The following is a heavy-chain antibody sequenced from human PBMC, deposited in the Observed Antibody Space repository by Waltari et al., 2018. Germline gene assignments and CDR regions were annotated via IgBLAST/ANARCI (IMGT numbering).Heavy chain of an antibody. CDR1: GYTFTSYA. J-gene: IGHJ3*02. D-gene: IGHD6-19*01. Sequence: QVQLVQSGAEVKKPGASVKVSCKASGYTFTSYAMHWVRQAPGQRLEWMGWINAGNGNTKYSQKFQGRVTITRDTSASTAYMELSSLRSEDTAVYYCARRGKVAGFNDAFDIWGQGTMVTVSS. CDR3: ARRGKVAGFNDAFDI. V-gene: IGHV1-3*01. CDR2: INAGNGNT.